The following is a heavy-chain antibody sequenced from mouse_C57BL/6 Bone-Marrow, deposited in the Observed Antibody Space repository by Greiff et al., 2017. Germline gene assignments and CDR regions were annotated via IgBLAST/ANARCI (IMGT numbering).Heavy chain of an antibody. J-gene: IGHJ2*01. Sequence: QVQLQQSGAELVKPGASVKMSCKASGYTFTSYWITWVKQRPGQGLEWIGDIYPGSGSTNYNEKFKSKATLTVDTSSSTAYMQLSSLTSEDSAVYYGARDYYGSSYLYYVDYWGQGTTLTVSS. CDR3: ARDYYGSSYLYYVDY. CDR1: GYTFTSYW. D-gene: IGHD1-1*01. CDR2: IYPGSGST. V-gene: IGHV1-55*01.